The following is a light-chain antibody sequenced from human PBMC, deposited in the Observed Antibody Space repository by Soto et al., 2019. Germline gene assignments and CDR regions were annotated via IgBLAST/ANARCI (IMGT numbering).Light chain of an antibody. CDR3: QSYDSSLSGSVV. Sequence: QSVLTQPPSVSGAPGQRVTISCTGSSSNIGAGYDIHWYQQLPGTAPKLLIYGNINRPSGVPDRFYGSKSGTSASLAITGLQAEDEADYYCQSYDSSLSGSVVFGGGTKLTVL. CDR2: GNI. CDR1: SSNIGAGYD. V-gene: IGLV1-40*01. J-gene: IGLJ2*01.